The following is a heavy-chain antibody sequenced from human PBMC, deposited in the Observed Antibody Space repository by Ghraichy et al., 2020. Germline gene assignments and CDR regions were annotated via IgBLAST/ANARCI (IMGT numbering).Heavy chain of an antibody. V-gene: IGHV4-61*01. CDR2: IYYSGST. Sequence: SETLSLTCTVSGGSVSSGSYYWSWIRQPPGKGLEWIGYIYYSGSTNYNPSLKSRVTISVDTSKNQFSLKLSSVTAADTAVYYCARELPTVTYFDYWGQGTLVTVSS. CDR1: GGSVSSGSYY. J-gene: IGHJ4*02. CDR3: ARELPTVTYFDY. D-gene: IGHD4-17*01.